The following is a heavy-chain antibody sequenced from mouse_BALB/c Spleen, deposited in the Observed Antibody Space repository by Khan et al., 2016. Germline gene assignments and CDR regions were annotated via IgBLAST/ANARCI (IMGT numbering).Heavy chain of an antibody. D-gene: IGHD1-2*01. CDR1: GYAFSSSW. CDR2: IYPGDGDT. J-gene: IGHJ3*01. CDR3: ARSGGYVGWFAY. Sequence: QVQLQQPGPELVKPGASVKISCKASGYAFSSSWMNWVKQRPGQGLEWIGRIYPGDGDTNYNGKFKGKATLTADKSSSTAYMQLSSLTSVDSAVDVCARSGGYVGWFAYWGQGTLVTVSA. V-gene: IGHV1-82*01.